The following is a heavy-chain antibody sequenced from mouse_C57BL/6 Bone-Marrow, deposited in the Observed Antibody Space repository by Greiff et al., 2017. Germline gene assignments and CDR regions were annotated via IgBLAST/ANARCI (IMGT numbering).Heavy chain of an antibody. V-gene: IGHV1-82*01. CDR2: FYPGDGDT. CDR1: GYAFSSSW. J-gene: IGHJ3*01. Sequence: VQLQQSGPELVKPGASVKISCKASGYAFSSSWMNWVKQRPGKGLEWIGRFYPGDGDTNYNGKFKGKATLTADKSSSTAYMQLSSLTSEDSAVYFCGRSTMVTTGFAYWGQGTLVTVSA. D-gene: IGHD2-2*01. CDR3: GRSTMVTTGFAY.